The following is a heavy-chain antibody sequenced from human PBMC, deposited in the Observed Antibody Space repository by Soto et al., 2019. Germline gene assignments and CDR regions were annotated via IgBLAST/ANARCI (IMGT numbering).Heavy chain of an antibody. CDR2: IFHSGST. Sequence: SETLSLTCAVSGGSISSNNWWSWVRQPPGKGLEWIGEIFHSGSTHYSPSLKSRGTISVDKSKNHFSLNLTSVTAAYTAVYYCARVYSGSYSDSWGQGTLVTVSS. V-gene: IGHV4-4*02. D-gene: IGHD1-26*01. CDR3: ARVYSGSYSDS. CDR1: GGSISSNNW. J-gene: IGHJ4*02.